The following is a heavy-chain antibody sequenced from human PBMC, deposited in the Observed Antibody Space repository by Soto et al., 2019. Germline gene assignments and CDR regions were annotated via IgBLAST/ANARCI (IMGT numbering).Heavy chain of an antibody. CDR3: AREYRSSSGRFDN. CDR1: GGSFSSYA. D-gene: IGHD6-6*01. V-gene: IGHV1-69*13. Sequence: SVKVSCKASGGSFSSYAISWVRQAPGQGLEWMGGIIPIFGTPSYAQKFQGRVTITADESTSTAYMELSSLRSEDTAVYYCAREYRSSSGRFDNWRQGTLVTVSS. CDR2: IIPIFGTP. J-gene: IGHJ4*02.